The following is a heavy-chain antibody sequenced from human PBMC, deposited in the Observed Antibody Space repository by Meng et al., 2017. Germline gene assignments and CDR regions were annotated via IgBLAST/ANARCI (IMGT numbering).Heavy chain of an antibody. J-gene: IGHJ4*02. V-gene: IGHV4-34*01. CDR2: INHSGST. CDR1: GGSFSGYY. Sequence: SETLSLTCAVYGGSFSGYYWSWIRQPPGKGLEWIGEINHSGSTNYNPSLKSRVTISVDTSKNQFSLKLSSMTAADTAVYYCARRGPHWLYCSGGSCYPRPFDYWGQGTLVTVSS. CDR3: ARRGPHWLYCSGGSCYPRPFDY. D-gene: IGHD2-15*01.